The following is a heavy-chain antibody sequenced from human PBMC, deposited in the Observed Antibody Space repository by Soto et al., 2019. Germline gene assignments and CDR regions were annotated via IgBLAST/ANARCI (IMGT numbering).Heavy chain of an antibody. V-gene: IGHV3-9*01. J-gene: IGHJ4*02. Sequence: GGSLRLSCAASGFTFDDYAMHWVRQAPGKGLEWVSGISWNSGSIGYADSVKGRFTISRDNAKNSLYLQMNSLRAEDTALYYCAKEPQYSGYDRSYYFDYWGQGTLVTVSS. CDR3: AKEPQYSGYDRSYYFDY. CDR1: GFTFDDYA. D-gene: IGHD5-12*01. CDR2: ISWNSGSI.